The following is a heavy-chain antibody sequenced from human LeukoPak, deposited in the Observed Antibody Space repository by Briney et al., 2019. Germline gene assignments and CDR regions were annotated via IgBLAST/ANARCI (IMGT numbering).Heavy chain of an antibody. CDR2: INSDGRST. J-gene: IGHJ4*02. CDR1: GFTFSSYW. Sequence: GGSLRLSCAASGFTFSSYWMHWVRQAPGKGLVWVSRINSDGRSTSYADSVKGRFTISRDNAKNTLYLQMNSLRAEDTAVYYCARFGGSSPVNPAAVWGQGTLVTVSS. D-gene: IGHD3-3*01. V-gene: IGHV3-74*01. CDR3: ARFGGSSPVNPAAV.